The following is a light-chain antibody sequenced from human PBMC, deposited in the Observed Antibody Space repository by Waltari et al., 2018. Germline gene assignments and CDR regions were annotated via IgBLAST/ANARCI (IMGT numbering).Light chain of an antibody. CDR2: VNSDGSH. V-gene: IGLV4-69*01. J-gene: IGLJ3*02. CDR3: QAGGHGTWV. Sequence: QLVLTQSPSAAASLGASVQLTHTPSSGHCRHNLACPQQQPEKGPRYLMKVNSDGSHSKGDDIPDRFSGSSSGAERYLTISSVQSEDEADYYCQAGGHGTWVFGGGTTLTVL. CDR1: SGHCRHN.